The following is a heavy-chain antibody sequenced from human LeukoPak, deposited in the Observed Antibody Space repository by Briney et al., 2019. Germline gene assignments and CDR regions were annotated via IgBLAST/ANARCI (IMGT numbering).Heavy chain of an antibody. J-gene: IGHJ1*01. CDR2: INLSGGQT. CDR3: AREGYCGGGTSHSGAHFQH. Sequence: ASVKVSCKASGYIFTTYYMHWLRQAPGQGLEWMGIINLSGGQTTYAQNFQGRVTMTRDMSTNTVYMELSSLRSADTAVYYCAREGYCGGGTSHSGAHFQHWGQGTLVTVSS. D-gene: IGHD2-15*01. CDR1: GYIFTTYY. V-gene: IGHV1-46*01.